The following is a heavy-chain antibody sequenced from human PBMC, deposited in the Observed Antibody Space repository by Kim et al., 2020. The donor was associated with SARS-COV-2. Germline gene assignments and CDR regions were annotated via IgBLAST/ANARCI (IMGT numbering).Heavy chain of an antibody. D-gene: IGHD6-19*01. CDR1: GFTFSSYA. V-gene: IGHV3-23*01. CDR2: ISGSGGST. J-gene: IGHJ4*02. CDR3: AKDSDAETEGGWYDPIDY. Sequence: GGSLRLSCAASGFTFSSYAMSWVRQAPGKGLEWVSAISGSGGSTYYADSVKGRFTISRDNSKNTLYLQMNSLRAEDTAVYYCAKDSDAETEGGWYDPIDYWGQGTLVTVSS.